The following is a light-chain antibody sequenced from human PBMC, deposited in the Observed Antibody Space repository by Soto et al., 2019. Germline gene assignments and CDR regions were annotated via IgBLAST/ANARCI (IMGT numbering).Light chain of an antibody. CDR3: QQYGSSSLT. V-gene: IGKV3-20*01. CDR1: QSVSSSY. J-gene: IGKJ4*01. CDR2: GAS. Sequence: EIVLTQSPDALAVSPGEVATLSCWASQSVSSSYLAWYQQKPGQAPRLLIFGASNRANGIPDRFSGSGSGTDFTLTISRLEPEDFAVFYCQQYGSSSLTFGGGTKVDIK.